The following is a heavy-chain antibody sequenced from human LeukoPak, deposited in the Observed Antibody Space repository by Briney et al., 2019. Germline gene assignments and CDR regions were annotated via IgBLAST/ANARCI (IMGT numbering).Heavy chain of an antibody. V-gene: IGHV1-46*01. CDR2: INPCGGST. D-gene: IGHD7-27*01. CDR3: AISEARLGNFDY. CDR1: GYTFTRYY. Sequence: ASGKASCKASGYTFTRYYMPRVREAPGHGVKWRGIINPCGGSTSYAQKFQGRVTMTRDTSTSTVYMELSSLRSEDTAVYYCAISEARLGNFDYWGQGTLVTVSS. J-gene: IGHJ4*02.